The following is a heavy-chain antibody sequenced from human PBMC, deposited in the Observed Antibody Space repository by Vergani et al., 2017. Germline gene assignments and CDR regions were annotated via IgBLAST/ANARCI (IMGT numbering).Heavy chain of an antibody. D-gene: IGHD6-13*01. CDR3: ARGRSSSWYCDY. Sequence: QVQLQELGPGLVKPSETLSLTCTVSGGPISSYYWSWIRQPPGKGLEWFGYIYYSGGTNYNPSLKSRVTISVDTSKNQFSLKLSSVSAADTAVYYCARGRSSSWYCDYWGQGTLVTVSS. J-gene: IGHJ4*02. V-gene: IGHV4-59*01. CDR2: IYYSGGT. CDR1: GGPISSYY.